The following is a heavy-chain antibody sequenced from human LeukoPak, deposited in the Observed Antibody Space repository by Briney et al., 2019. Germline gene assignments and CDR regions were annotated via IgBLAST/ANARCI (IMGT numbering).Heavy chain of an antibody. J-gene: IGHJ4*02. CDR1: GFTVDSNH. Sequence: GGSLRLSCAASGFTVDSNHMSWVRQAPGQGLEWVSVIYSGGGTYFADSVRGRFTVSRDNSKNTVYLQMNSLRVEDTAVYYCARSCSSNWLFDYWGQGTLVTVSS. CDR2: IYSGGGT. CDR3: ARSCSSNWLFDY. V-gene: IGHV3-53*01. D-gene: IGHD2-2*01.